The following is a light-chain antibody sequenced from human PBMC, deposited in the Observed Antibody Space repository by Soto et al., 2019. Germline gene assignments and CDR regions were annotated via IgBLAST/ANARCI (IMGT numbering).Light chain of an antibody. J-gene: IGKJ1*01. CDR2: GAS. CDR1: QRVSSSTY. Sequence: IVLTQSPGTLSLSPGERATLSCRASQRVSSSTYLAWYQQRPGQAPRLLIYGASSRATAIPDRFSGSGSGTDFTLTISRLGPEDFAVSYCQQFGSLPWTFGQRTTVEI. V-gene: IGKV3-20*01. CDR3: QQFGSLPWT.